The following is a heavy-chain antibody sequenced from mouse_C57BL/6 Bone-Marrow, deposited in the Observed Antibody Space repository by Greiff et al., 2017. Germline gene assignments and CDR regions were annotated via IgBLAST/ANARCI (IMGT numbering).Heavy chain of an antibody. J-gene: IGHJ2*01. Sequence: VQLQQSGAELVKPGASVKLSCTASGFNIKDYYMHLVKQRHEPGLAWIGRIDPEDGETKYAPKFQGKATLTADTSSNTAYLQLSSLTSEDTAVYYCARADYGSSYTFAYGGQGPTLTVTS. V-gene: IGHV14-2*01. CDR1: GFNIKDYY. CDR2: IDPEDGET. D-gene: IGHD1-1*01. CDR3: ARADYGSSYTFAY.